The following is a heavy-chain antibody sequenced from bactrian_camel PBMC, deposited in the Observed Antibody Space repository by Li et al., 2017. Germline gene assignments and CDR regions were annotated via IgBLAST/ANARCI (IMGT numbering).Heavy chain of an antibody. V-gene: IGHV3S53*01. Sequence: HVQLVESGGGSVQSGGSLRLSCAVSADTTTDYCMGWVRQAPGEERVQVAVIDSLHMTSYADSVKGQFTISLDDANNTVYLQLNSLKTEDSATYYCTQGGSATWVTSYAGQGTQVTVS. CDR1: ADTTTDYC. D-gene: IGHD1*01. J-gene: IGHJ4*01. CDR2: IDSLHMT.